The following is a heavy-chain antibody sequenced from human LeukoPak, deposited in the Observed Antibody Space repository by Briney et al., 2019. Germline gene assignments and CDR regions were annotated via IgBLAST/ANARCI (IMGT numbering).Heavy chain of an antibody. CDR3: ARGSGWFFSNFYGMDI. CDR2: IPTSGSP. CDR1: GGSISNYN. D-gene: IGHD6-19*01. Sequence: SETLSLTCTVSGGSISNYNWSWIREPAGKGLEWIGRIPTSGSPNYNPSLKSRVTLSVDTSKNQFSLKLTSVTAADTAVYYCARGSGWFFSNFYGMDIWGQGTTVTVSS. J-gene: IGHJ6*02. V-gene: IGHV4-4*07.